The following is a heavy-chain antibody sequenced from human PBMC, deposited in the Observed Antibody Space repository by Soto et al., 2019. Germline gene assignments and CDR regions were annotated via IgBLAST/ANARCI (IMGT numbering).Heavy chain of an antibody. CDR2: IHYSGSI. CDR1: GGSISYEYYH. V-gene: IGHV4-30-4*08. CDR3: AREDDRGDRNYYGLDV. J-gene: IGHJ6*02. Sequence: QVQLQQSGPGLVKPSQTLSLTCTVSGGSISYEYYHWTWIRQSPGKGLEWIGYIHYSGSIIYNPSFKSRVTNSADPSKNQFSLQLSSVTAADTAVYFCAREDDRGDRNYYGLDVWGQGTTVTVSS. D-gene: IGHD2-21*02.